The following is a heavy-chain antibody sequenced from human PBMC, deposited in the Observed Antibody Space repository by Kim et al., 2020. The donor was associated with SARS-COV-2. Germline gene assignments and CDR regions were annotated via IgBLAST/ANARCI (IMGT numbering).Heavy chain of an antibody. CDR1: GGTFSSYA. Sequence: SVKVSCKASGGTFSSYAISWVRQAPGQGLEWMGRIIPILGIANYAQKFQGRVTITADKSTSTAYMELSSLISEDTAVYYCARDYATIFGVVIIPYYYYGMDVWGQGTTVTVSS. V-gene: IGHV1-69*04. CDR3: ARDYATIFGVVIIPYYYYGMDV. CDR2: IIPILGIA. J-gene: IGHJ6*02. D-gene: IGHD3-3*01.